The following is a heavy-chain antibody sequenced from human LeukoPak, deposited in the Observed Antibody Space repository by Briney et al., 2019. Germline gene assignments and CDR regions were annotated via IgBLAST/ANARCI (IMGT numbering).Heavy chain of an antibody. V-gene: IGHV4-39*01. D-gene: IGHD1-1*01. Sequence: SETLSLTCTVTGGSISSSSYYSGWIRQPPGKGLEWIGSIYYSGSTYYNPSLKSRVTISVDTSKNQFSLKLSSVTAADTAVYYCARFAAGWNEYYFDYWGQGTLVTVSS. CDR2: IYYSGST. CDR1: GGSISSSSYY. J-gene: IGHJ4*02. CDR3: ARFAAGWNEYYFDY.